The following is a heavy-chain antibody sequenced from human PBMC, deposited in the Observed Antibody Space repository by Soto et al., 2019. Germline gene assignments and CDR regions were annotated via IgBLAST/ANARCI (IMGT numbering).Heavy chain of an antibody. D-gene: IGHD3-22*01. Sequence: QVQLVQSGAEVKKPGASVKVSCKASGYTFTSYGISWVRQAPGQGLEWMGWISAYNGNTNYAQKIQGRVTVTPDTSTRTAYMELRSLRSDDTAVYYCARAGSGYVSAECFQHWGQGTLVTVSS. V-gene: IGHV1-18*01. CDR2: ISAYNGNT. CDR3: ARAGSGYVSAECFQH. J-gene: IGHJ1*01. CDR1: GYTFTSYG.